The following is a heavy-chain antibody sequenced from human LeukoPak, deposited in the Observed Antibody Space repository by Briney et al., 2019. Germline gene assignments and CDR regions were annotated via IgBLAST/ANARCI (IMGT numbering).Heavy chain of an antibody. CDR1: GFTFSSEW. CDR3: SGSLNS. CDR2: IKHDGSDK. J-gene: IGHJ4*02. Sequence: GGSLRLSCAASGFTFSSEWMDWLRQAPGKGLEWVANIKHDGSDKYYVDSVEGRFTISRDNAKNSVFLQMNSLRAEDTAVYYCSGSLNSWGQGTLVTVSS. D-gene: IGHD1-26*01. V-gene: IGHV3-7*01.